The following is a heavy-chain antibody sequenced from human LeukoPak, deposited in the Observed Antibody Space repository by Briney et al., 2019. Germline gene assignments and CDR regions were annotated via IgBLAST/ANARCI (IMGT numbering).Heavy chain of an antibody. D-gene: IGHD3-3*01. CDR1: GGSISTGSYY. Sequence: SQTLSLTCTVSGGSISTGSYYWSWIRQPPGKGLEWIGCVYNTGTTFYNPSLKSRVTVSLDTSRNQFSLRLTSVTDADTAVYYCARALARSAPGTHYPNWFDSWGQGTQVTVSS. CDR3: ARALARSAPGTHYPNWFDS. J-gene: IGHJ5*01. CDR2: VYNTGTT. V-gene: IGHV4-31*03.